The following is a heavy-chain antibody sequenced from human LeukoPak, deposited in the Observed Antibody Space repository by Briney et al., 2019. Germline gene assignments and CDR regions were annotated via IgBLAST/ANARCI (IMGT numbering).Heavy chain of an antibody. CDR1: GYSISSGYY. D-gene: IGHD3-16*01. V-gene: IGHV4-38-2*01. J-gene: IGHJ4*02. CDR3: ARQRSALALFYFDH. Sequence: SETLSLTCAVSGYSISSGYYWGWIRQPPGKGLEWIGSIYHSGNTYYNPSLKSRVTMLVDTSKNQFSLKLSSVTAADTAVYYCARQRSALALFYFDHWGQGTLVTVSS. CDR2: IYHSGNT.